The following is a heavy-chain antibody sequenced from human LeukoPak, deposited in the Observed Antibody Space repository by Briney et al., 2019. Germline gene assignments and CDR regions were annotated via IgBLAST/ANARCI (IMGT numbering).Heavy chain of an antibody. CDR2: IIPMFGAA. V-gene: IGHV1-69*06. CDR1: GGTFSNYA. CDR3: ARVILNYYGSGSAHTRYYYYYYMDV. D-gene: IGHD3-10*01. J-gene: IGHJ6*03. Sequence: PVKVSCKDSGGTFSNYAISWVRQAPGQGLEWMGGIIPMFGAANYAQKFQGRVTIIADKSTSTAYMELSSLKSEDTAVYYCARVILNYYGSGSAHTRYYYYYYMDVWGKGTTVTVSS.